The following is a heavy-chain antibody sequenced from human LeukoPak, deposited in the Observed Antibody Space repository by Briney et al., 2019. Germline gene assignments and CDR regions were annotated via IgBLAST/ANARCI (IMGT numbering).Heavy chain of an antibody. CDR1: GYTFTSYG. J-gene: IGHJ5*02. V-gene: IGHV1-18*01. Sequence: ASVKVSCKASGYTFTSYGISWVRQAPGQGLEWMGWISACNGNTKYAQKVLGRVTMTTDTSTSTAYMELRSLRSDDTAVYYCARGGLVVVVAATPSTTPGLLHWLDPWGQGTLVSVSS. CDR2: ISACNGNT. CDR3: ARGGLVVVVAATPSTTPGLLHWLDP. D-gene: IGHD2-15*01.